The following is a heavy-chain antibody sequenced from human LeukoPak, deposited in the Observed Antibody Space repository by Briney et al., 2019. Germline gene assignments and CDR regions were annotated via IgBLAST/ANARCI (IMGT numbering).Heavy chain of an antibody. J-gene: IGHJ4*02. CDR1: GGSISSGDYY. Sequence: PSETLSLTCTVSGGSISSGDYYWSWIRQPPGKGLEWIGYIYYSGSTYYNPSLKSRVTISVDTSKNQFSLKLSSVTAADTAVYYCARGPAGDSSSWFYFDYWGQGTLVTVSS. CDR2: IYYSGST. V-gene: IGHV4-30-4*08. CDR3: ARGPAGDSSSWFYFDY. D-gene: IGHD6-13*01.